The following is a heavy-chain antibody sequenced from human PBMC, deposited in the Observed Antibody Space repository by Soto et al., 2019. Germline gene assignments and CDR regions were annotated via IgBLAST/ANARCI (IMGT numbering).Heavy chain of an antibody. CDR1: GGSISSYY. D-gene: IGHD5-12*01. CDR2: IYYSGST. CDR3: ARGLGGYDDYFDY. Sequence: ASETLSLTCTVSGGSISSYYWSWIRQPPGKGLEWIGYIYYSGSTNYNPSLKSRVTISVDTSKNQFSLKLSSVTAADTAVYYCARGLGGYDDYFDYWGQGALVTVSS. V-gene: IGHV4-59*01. J-gene: IGHJ4*02.